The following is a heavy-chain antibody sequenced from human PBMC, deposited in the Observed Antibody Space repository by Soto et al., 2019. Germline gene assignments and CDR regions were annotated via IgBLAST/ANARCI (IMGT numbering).Heavy chain of an antibody. CDR2: IIPIFGRT. J-gene: IGHJ4*02. Sequence: QVQLVQSGAEVKKPGSSVKVSCKVSGGTFSNYAISWVRQAPGQGLEWMGGIIPIFGRTTYAQKFQGRVAITADESTRTAYMELTRLTSEDTAVYYCADISLGYCITSSCPPDYWGLGTLVTVAS. CDR3: ADISLGYCITSSCPPDY. V-gene: IGHV1-69*12. D-gene: IGHD2-2*01. CDR1: GGTFSNYA.